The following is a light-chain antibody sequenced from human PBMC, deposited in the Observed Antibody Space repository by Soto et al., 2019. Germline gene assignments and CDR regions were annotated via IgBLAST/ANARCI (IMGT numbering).Light chain of an antibody. V-gene: IGKV2-28*01. Sequence: DIVVTQSPLSLPVTPGEPASISCRSSQSLLHSNGYNYLDWYLQKPGQSPQLLIYLGSNRASGVPDRFSGSGSGTDVTLKISRVEAEDVVVYYCIQTLQTPLTFGGGTKVDIK. J-gene: IGKJ4*01. CDR2: LGS. CDR1: QSLLHSNGYNY. CDR3: IQTLQTPLT.